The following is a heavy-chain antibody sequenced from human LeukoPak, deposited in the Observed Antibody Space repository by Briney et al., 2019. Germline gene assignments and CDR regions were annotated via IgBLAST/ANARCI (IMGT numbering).Heavy chain of an antibody. J-gene: IGHJ4*02. D-gene: IGHD6-13*01. CDR1: GFSFSRYS. CDR3: ARDWAAAGYYFDS. V-gene: IGHV3-48*04. Sequence: GGSLSLSCAASGFSFSRYSMSWVRQAPGKGLECVSYVGSSSSTIYYADSVKGRFTISRDNAKHSLHLQMNSLRAADTAVYYSARDWAAAGYYFDSWGQGTLVTVSP. CDR2: VGSSSSTI.